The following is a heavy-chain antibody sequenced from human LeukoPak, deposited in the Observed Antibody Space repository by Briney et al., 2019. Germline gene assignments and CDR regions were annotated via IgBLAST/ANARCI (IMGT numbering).Heavy chain of an antibody. Sequence: ASVKVSCKASGYTFTSHGISWVRQAPGQGLEWMGWISAYKGNTYYTQRLQGRVTMTTDTSTSTAYMELRSLRSDDTAVYYCARDLYYYGSGNFFYDDFDIWGQGTMVTVSS. CDR2: ISAYKGNT. CDR3: ARDLYYYGSGNFFYDDFDI. J-gene: IGHJ3*02. D-gene: IGHD3-10*01. CDR1: GYTFTSHG. V-gene: IGHV1-18*01.